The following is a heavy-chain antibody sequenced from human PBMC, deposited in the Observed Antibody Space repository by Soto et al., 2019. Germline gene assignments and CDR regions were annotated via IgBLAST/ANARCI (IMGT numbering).Heavy chain of an antibody. CDR2: ISHDGSNK. Sequence: QFQLVESGGGVVQPGRSLRLSCAASRFIFSTYAMHWVRQAPGKGPEWVAVISHDGSNKYHTDSVRGRFTISRDNSGNTVYLQMTSLRVEDTAVYYCAREKVDAGMGWDYKYCGMDVWGQGTTVTVSS. CDR3: AREKVDAGMGWDYKYCGMDV. D-gene: IGHD5-18*01. V-gene: IGHV3-30-3*01. CDR1: RFIFSTYA. J-gene: IGHJ6*02.